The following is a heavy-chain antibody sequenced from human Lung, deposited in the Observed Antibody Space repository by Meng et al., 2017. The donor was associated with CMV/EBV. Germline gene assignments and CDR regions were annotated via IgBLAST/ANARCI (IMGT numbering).Heavy chain of an antibody. CDR2: ISWNSGSI. CDR3: AKGFGALDAFDI. Sequence: SCAASGFTFDDYAMHWVRQAPGKGLEWVSGISWNSGSIGYADSVKGRFTISRDNAKNSLYLQMNSLRAEDTAVYYCAKGFGALDAFDIWSQGTMVTVSS. V-gene: IGHV3-9*01. CDR1: GFTFDDYA. D-gene: IGHD3-16*01. J-gene: IGHJ3*02.